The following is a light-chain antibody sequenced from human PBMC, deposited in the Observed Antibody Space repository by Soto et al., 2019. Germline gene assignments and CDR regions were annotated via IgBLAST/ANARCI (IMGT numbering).Light chain of an antibody. CDR3: QQYVSSPMYT. Sequence: EIVLTQSPGTLSLSPGERATLSYRASQSVSATYLAWYQQKPGQAPRLLIYGASNRATGIPDRFTGSGSGTDFTLTISRLEPEDFAVYFCQQYVSSPMYTFGQGTKLEIK. J-gene: IGKJ2*01. CDR1: QSVSATY. V-gene: IGKV3-20*01. CDR2: GAS.